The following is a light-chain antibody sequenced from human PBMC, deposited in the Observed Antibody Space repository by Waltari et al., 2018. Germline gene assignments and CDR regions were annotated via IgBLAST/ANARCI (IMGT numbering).Light chain of an antibody. CDR3: MQALQTPLFT. CDR2: LGS. V-gene: IGKV2-28*01. J-gene: IGKJ3*01. CDR1: QIPLHSNGYNN. Sequence: DTVMTQSQLSLTVTPGEPASVHCRSSQIPLHSNGYNNLDWYLQKPGQSPQLLIYLGSYRASGVPDRFSGSGSGTDFTLKISRVEAEDVGVYYCMQALQTPLFTFGPGTKVDNK.